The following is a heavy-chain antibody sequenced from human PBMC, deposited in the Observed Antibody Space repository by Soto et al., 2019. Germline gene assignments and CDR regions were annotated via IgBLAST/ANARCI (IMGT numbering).Heavy chain of an antibody. D-gene: IGHD1-26*01. Sequence: PSATLSLTCTVSGGSISNANYYWSLILHHPGKGLEWIGYIYYTGTTYYSPSLESRVAISVDTSQNQFSLKLGAVTAADPAVYFCARAYIARWVDRSCPAWFDPWGQGTLVTVS. CDR3: ARAYIARWVDRSCPAWFDP. V-gene: IGHV4-31*03. J-gene: IGHJ5*02. CDR2: IYYTGTT. CDR1: GGSISNANYY.